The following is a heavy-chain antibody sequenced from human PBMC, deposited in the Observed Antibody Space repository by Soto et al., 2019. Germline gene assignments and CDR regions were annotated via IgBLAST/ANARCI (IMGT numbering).Heavy chain of an antibody. CDR1: GYTFTSYY. Sequence: GASLMLSCKSSGYTFTSYYMHWVRHAPGQGLEWMGIINPSGGSTSYAQKFQGRVTMTRDTSTSTVYMELSSLRSEDTAVYYCAGTYSKSSAVYYYGMDVWGQGTTVTVSS. D-gene: IGHD6-13*01. CDR3: AGTYSKSSAVYYYGMDV. CDR2: INPSGGST. J-gene: IGHJ6*02. V-gene: IGHV1-46*01.